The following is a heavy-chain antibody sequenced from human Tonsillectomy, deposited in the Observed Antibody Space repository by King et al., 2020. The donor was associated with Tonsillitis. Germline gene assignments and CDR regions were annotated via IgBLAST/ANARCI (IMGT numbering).Heavy chain of an antibody. D-gene: IGHD3-3*01. J-gene: IGHJ6*02. V-gene: IGHV3-23*04. Sequence: VQLVESGGGLVQPGGSLRLSCAASGFTFSSYAMSWVRQAPGKGLEWVSSISGSGGSTFYADSAKGRFIISRDNSKNTLYLQMNSLRAGDTAVYYCAKLQGGGYYSYYYYGMDVWGQGTTVTVSS. CDR2: ISGSGGST. CDR3: AKLQGGGYYSYYYYGMDV. CDR1: GFTFSSYA.